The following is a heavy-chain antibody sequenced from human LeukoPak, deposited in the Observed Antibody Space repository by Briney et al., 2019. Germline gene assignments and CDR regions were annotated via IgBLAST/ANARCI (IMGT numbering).Heavy chain of an antibody. D-gene: IGHD2-15*01. Sequence: SVKVSCTASGGTFSSYAISWVRRAPGQGLEWMGGTIPIFGTANYAQKFQGRVTITADESTSTAYMELSSLRSEDTAVYYCAWAVVVAEYIDYWGQGTLVTVSS. J-gene: IGHJ4*02. CDR1: GGTFSSYA. CDR2: TIPIFGTA. V-gene: IGHV1-69*13. CDR3: AWAVVVAEYIDY.